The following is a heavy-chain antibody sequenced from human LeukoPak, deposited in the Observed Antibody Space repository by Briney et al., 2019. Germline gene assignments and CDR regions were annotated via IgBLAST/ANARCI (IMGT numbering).Heavy chain of an antibody. D-gene: IGHD2-15*01. CDR3: ARDTNRYCSGGSCKARFDY. J-gene: IGHJ4*02. Sequence: GRSLRLSCAASGFTFSSYAMHWVRQAPGKGLEWVAVISYDGSNKYYADSVKGRFTISRDNSKNTLYLQMNSLRAEDTAVYYCARDTNRYCSGGSCKARFDYWGQGTLVTVSS. V-gene: IGHV3-30-3*01. CDR1: GFTFSSYA. CDR2: ISYDGSNK.